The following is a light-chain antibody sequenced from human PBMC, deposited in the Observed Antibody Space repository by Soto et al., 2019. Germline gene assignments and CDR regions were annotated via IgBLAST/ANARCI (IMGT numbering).Light chain of an antibody. Sequence: DLQMTQSPSSLSASVGDRVTITCQASQDITKFLNWYQQKPGKAPKLLINDASSLQTGVPSRFSGSGSGTYFTFTISSLQPEDFATYFCQQYAALPYTFGQGSKVEIK. CDR1: QDITKF. V-gene: IGKV1-33*01. CDR2: DAS. CDR3: QQYAALPYT. J-gene: IGKJ2*01.